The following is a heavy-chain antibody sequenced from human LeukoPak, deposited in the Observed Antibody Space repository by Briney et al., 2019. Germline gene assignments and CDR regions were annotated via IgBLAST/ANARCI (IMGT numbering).Heavy chain of an antibody. CDR2: ISGSGGST. CDR1: GSTFGSYA. J-gene: IGHJ4*02. V-gene: IGHV3-23*01. Sequence: GGSLRLSCAASGSTFGSYAMSWVRQAPGKGLEWVSAISGSGGSTYYADSVKGRFTISRDNSKNTLYLQMNSLRAEDTAVYYCAKVSNYDYVWGSYRSVFDYWGQGTLVTVSS. CDR3: AKVSNYDYVWGSYRSVFDY. D-gene: IGHD3-16*02.